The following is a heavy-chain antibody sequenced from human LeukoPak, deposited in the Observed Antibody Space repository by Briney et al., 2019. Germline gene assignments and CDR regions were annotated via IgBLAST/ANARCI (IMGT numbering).Heavy chain of an antibody. D-gene: IGHD5-18*01. CDR1: GFTFSRYS. Sequence: PGGSLTLSCTASGFTFSRYSMNWAHQAPGKGLEWIGEINHSGSTNYNPSLKSRVTIPVDTSKNQFSLTLSSVTAADTAVYYCAVPKYSYGYSWGQGTLVTVSS. CDR2: INHSGST. CDR3: AVPKYSYGYS. V-gene: IGHV4-34*08. J-gene: IGHJ4*02.